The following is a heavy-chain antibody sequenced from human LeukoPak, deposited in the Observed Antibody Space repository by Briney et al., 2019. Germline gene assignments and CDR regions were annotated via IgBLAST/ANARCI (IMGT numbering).Heavy chain of an antibody. D-gene: IGHD1-14*01. J-gene: IGHJ4*02. CDR3: ARTYNPDY. V-gene: IGHV3-30*02. CDR2: IRYDGNNK. Sequence: GGSLRLSCTASRFTFSSTGMHRVGQAPGKGLEWVSYIRYDGNNKYYGDSVKGRLTVSRDNSKNTLYLQMNSLRVEDTAVYYCARTYNPDYWGQGTLVTVSS. CDR1: RFTFSSTG.